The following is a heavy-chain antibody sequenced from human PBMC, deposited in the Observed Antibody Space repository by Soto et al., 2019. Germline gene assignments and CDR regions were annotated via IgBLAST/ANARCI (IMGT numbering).Heavy chain of an antibody. CDR1: GGSISSGGYY. V-gene: IGHV4-31*03. D-gene: IGHD3-22*01. J-gene: IGHJ2*01. CDR2: IYYSGST. Sequence: QVQLQESGPGLVKPSQTLSLTCSVSGGSISSGGYYWSWIRQHPGKGLEWIGYIYYSGSTYYNPSLKSRVTISVDTSENQFSLKLSFVTAADTAVYYCARGDYYDSSLLDLWGRGTLVTVSS. CDR3: ARGDYYDSSLLDL.